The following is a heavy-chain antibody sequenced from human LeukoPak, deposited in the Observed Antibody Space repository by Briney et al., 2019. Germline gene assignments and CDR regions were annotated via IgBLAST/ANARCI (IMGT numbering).Heavy chain of an antibody. CDR2: FYYSGNT. V-gene: IGHV4-39*07. CDR3: ATIVVVVAATPGDYVDV. CDR1: GGSISNYY. Sequence: SETLSLTCTISGGSISNYYWGWIRQPPGKGLEWIGSFYYSGNTYYYNPSLKSRVTISVDTSKNQFSLKVNSVTAADTAVYYCATIVVVVAATPGDYVDVWGKGTTVTVSS. J-gene: IGHJ6*03. D-gene: IGHD2-15*01.